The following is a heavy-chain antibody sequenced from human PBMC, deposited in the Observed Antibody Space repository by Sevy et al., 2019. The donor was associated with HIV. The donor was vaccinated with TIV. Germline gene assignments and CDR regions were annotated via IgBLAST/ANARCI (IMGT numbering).Heavy chain of an antibody. V-gene: IGHV1-2*02. CDR1: GYTFTDYY. CDR3: ARLTTMPTSDLYGMDV. Sequence: ASVKVSCKASGYTFTDYYIHWVRQAHGQGLEWMAWINPNDGVTNYAQRFQGGVTVTRDTSVSTAYMELRGLRYDDTAIYYCARLTTMPTSDLYGMDVWGQGTTVTVSS. D-gene: IGHD4-17*01. CDR2: INPNDGVT. J-gene: IGHJ6*02.